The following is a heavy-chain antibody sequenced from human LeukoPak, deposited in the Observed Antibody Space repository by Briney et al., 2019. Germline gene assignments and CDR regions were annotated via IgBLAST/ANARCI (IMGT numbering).Heavy chain of an antibody. CDR2: IYTSGST. Sequence: SETLSLTCTVSGGSISSYYWSWIRQPAGKGLEWIGRIYTSGSTNYNPSLKSRVTMSVDTSKNQFSLKLSSVTAADTAVYYCARGRTCSSTSCYKGSYYYYYMDVWGKGTTVTVSS. D-gene: IGHD2-2*02. V-gene: IGHV4-4*07. CDR1: GGSISSYY. CDR3: ARGRTCSSTSCYKGSYYYYYMDV. J-gene: IGHJ6*03.